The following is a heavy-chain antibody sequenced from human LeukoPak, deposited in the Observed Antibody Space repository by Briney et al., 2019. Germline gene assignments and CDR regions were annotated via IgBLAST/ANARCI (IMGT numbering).Heavy chain of an antibody. D-gene: IGHD2-2*01. Sequence: PGGSLRLSCAASGFTFSSYAISWVRQAPGRGLEWVSAISGSGSSTFYTDSVKGRFTISRDTSKNTLYLQMNSLRAEDTAVYYCAKGTSWVVVPAAIDYWGQGTLVTVSS. CDR3: AKGTSWVVVPAAIDY. V-gene: IGHV3-23*01. J-gene: IGHJ4*02. CDR1: GFTFSSYA. CDR2: ISGSGSST.